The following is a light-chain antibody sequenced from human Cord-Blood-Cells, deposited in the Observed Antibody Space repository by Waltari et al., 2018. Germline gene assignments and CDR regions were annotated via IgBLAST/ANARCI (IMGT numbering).Light chain of an antibody. Sequence: QSALTQPASVSGSPGPSITISCTGTSSDGGSYNLVSWYQQHPGKAPKLMIYEGSKRPSGVSNRFSGSKSGNTASLTISGLQAEDEADYYCCSYAPWVFGGGTKLTVL. CDR3: CSYAPWV. CDR2: EGS. V-gene: IGLV2-23*01. J-gene: IGLJ3*02. CDR1: SSDGGSYNL.